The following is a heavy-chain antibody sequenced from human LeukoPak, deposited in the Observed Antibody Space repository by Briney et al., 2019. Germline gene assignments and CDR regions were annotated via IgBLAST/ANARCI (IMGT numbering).Heavy chain of an antibody. CDR3: AKAVDGSYKFDY. CDR2: ISGGGSST. V-gene: IGHV3-23*01. CDR1: GFTFTIYA. J-gene: IGHJ4*02. D-gene: IGHD1-26*01. Sequence: PGGSLRLSCAASGFTFTIYAMSWVRQAPGKGLEWVSTISGGGSSTYYTDSAKGRFTISRDNSKNTLYLQMNSLRAEDTAIYYCAKAVDGSYKFDYWGQGTLVTVSS.